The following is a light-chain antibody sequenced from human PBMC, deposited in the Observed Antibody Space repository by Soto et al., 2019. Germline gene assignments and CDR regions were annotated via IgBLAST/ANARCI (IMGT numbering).Light chain of an antibody. V-gene: IGKV3-11*01. CDR1: QYINTS. CDR2: QTS. CDR3: HQRQSWPRT. Sequence: EIVLTQSPATLSSFPGDRVTLSCRASQYINTSLAWYQHRPGQAPRLLIYQTSIRAAGIPARFSASGSGTAFTRTISDVQPEDFALDYCHQRQSWPRTFGQGTKVDI. J-gene: IGKJ1*01.